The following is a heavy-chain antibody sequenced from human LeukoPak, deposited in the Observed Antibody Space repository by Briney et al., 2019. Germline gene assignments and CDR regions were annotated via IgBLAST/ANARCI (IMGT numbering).Heavy chain of an antibody. Sequence: PGGSLRLSCAASGFTVSSNYMSWVRQAPGKGLEWVSVIYSGGSTYYADSVKGRFTISRDNSKNTLYLQMNSLRAEGTAVYYCASSFVRSGYDPAFDSWGQGTLVTVSS. V-gene: IGHV3-53*01. CDR3: ASSFVRSGYDPAFDS. J-gene: IGHJ4*02. CDR1: GFTVSSNY. CDR2: IYSGGST. D-gene: IGHD5-12*01.